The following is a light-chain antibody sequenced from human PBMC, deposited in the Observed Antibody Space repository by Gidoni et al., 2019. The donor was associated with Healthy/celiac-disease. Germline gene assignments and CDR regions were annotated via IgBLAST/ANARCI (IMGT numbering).Light chain of an antibody. V-gene: IGKV1-39*01. Sequence: DIQMTQSPSSLSASVGDRVTITCLASQSISSYLNWYQQKPGKAPKLLIYAASSLQSGVPSRFSGSGSGTDFTLTISSLQPEDFATYYCQQSYSTFHTFGQGTKLEIK. J-gene: IGKJ2*01. CDR3: QQSYSTFHT. CDR2: AAS. CDR1: QSISSY.